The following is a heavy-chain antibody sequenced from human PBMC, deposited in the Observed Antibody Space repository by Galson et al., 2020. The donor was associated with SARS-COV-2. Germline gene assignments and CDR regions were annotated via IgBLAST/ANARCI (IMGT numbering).Heavy chain of an antibody. J-gene: IGHJ3*01. V-gene: IGHV3-7*01. Sequence: SCAASGFSFSSYWMRWVRQTPGKGLEWVASIKQDGSESYYVDSVKGRFTISRDNAKNSLYLQMSSVRAEDTAVYYCARALSGGVFDVWGQGTKVIVSS. CDR3: ARALSGGVFDV. D-gene: IGHD1-26*01. CDR1: GFSFSSYW. CDR2: IKQDGSES.